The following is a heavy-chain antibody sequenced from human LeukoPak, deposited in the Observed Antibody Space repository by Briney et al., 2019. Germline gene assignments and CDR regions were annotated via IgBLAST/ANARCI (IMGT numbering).Heavy chain of an antibody. Sequence: PGGSLRLPCAASGFTFSSYTMHWVRQAPGKGLEWVAVISYDGTNKYYADSVKGRFTISRDNSKNTLYLQMTSLRTEDTALYYCARGLPYSSNWNKFDYWGQGTLVTVSS. CDR3: ARGLPYSSNWNKFDY. D-gene: IGHD1-20*01. CDR1: GFTFSSYT. V-gene: IGHV3-30*04. J-gene: IGHJ4*02. CDR2: ISYDGTNK.